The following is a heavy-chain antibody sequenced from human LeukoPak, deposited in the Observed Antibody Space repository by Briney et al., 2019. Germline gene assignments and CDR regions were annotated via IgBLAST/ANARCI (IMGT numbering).Heavy chain of an antibody. CDR3: ARNPPPKLWFGDYGAFDI. D-gene: IGHD3-10*01. CDR1: GFTFSSYE. J-gene: IGHJ3*02. CDR2: ISSSGSTI. V-gene: IGHV3-48*03. Sequence: GGSLRLSCAASGFTFSSYEMNWVRQAPGKGLEWVSYISSSGSTIYYADSVKGRFTISRDNAKNSLYLQMNSLRAEDTAVYYCARNPPPKLWFGDYGAFDIWGQGTMVTVSS.